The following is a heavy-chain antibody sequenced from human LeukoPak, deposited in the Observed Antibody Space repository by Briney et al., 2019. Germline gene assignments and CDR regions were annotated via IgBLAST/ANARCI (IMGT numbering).Heavy chain of an antibody. Sequence: PGRSLRRYGAAYGFTCNYNAMHWVRQVPGKGLDWLAFISSDATNKHYADSVKGRFTISRDESKNTLDLQMNSLRAEDTAVYYCARDRARDYNSDGFDLWGQGTLVTVSS. CDR1: GFTCNYNA. J-gene: IGHJ3*01. D-gene: IGHD3-10*01. CDR2: ISSDATNK. CDR3: ARDRARDYNSDGFDL. V-gene: IGHV3-30*04.